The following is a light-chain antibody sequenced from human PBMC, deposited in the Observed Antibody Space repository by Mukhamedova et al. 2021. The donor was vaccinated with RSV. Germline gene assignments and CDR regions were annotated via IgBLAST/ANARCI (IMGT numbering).Light chain of an antibody. J-gene: IGKJ1*01. V-gene: IGKV1-5*03. Sequence: WYQRRVHGQAPKLLIYKASSLETGVPSRFSGSGSGTEFTLTISSLQPDDFATYYCQQYAILRTFGQGTKVEIK. CDR3: QQYAILRT. CDR2: KAS.